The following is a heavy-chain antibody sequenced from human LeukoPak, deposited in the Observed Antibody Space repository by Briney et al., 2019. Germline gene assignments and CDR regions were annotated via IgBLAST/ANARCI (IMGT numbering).Heavy chain of an antibody. CDR3: ASLYGSGSYYKEGFDY. CDR2: IYHSGST. J-gene: IGHJ4*02. CDR1: GGSISSYY. D-gene: IGHD3-10*01. Sequence: PSETLSLTCTVSGGSISSYYWSWVRQPPGKGLEWIGEIYHSGSTNYNPSLKSRVTISVDKSKNQFSLKLSSVTAADTAVYYCASLYGSGSYYKEGFDYWGQGTLVTVSS. V-gene: IGHV4-59*12.